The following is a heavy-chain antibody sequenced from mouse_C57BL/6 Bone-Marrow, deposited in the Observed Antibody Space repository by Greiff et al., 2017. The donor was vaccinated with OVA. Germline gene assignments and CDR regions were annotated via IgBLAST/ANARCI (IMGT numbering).Heavy chain of an antibody. CDR1: GYSFTSYY. Sequence: VQLQQSGPELVKPGASVKISCKASGYSFTSYYIHWVKQRPGQGLEWIGWIYPGSGNTKYNEKFKGKATLTADTSSSTAYMQRSSLTSEDSAVYYCAGEDYDGYAMDYWGQGTSVTVSS. D-gene: IGHD2-4*01. CDR2: IYPGSGNT. V-gene: IGHV1-66*01. CDR3: AGEDYDGYAMDY. J-gene: IGHJ4*01.